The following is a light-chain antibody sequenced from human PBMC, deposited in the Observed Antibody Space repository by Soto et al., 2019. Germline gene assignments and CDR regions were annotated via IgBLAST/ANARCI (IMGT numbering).Light chain of an antibody. V-gene: IGKV1-5*03. CDR1: QSISSW. Sequence: DSQMTQSPSTLSASVGDRVTITCRASQSISSWLAWYQQKPGNAPTPLIYKASSLESGVPSRFSGSGSGTEFTLTISSLQPDDFATYYCQQYNSYSYTFGQGTRLEIK. CDR2: KAS. J-gene: IGKJ5*01. CDR3: QQYNSYSYT.